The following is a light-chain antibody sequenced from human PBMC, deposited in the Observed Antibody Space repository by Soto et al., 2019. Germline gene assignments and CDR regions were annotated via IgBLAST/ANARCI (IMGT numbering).Light chain of an antibody. J-gene: IGLJ2*01. Sequence: QSVLTQPPSVSAAPGQKVTISCSGSGSNIGNNYVSWYQQLPGTAPKLPIYYDNKRPSGIPDRFSGSKSGTSATLGITGLQTGDEANYCCGTWDSSLSAGGVFGGGTKVTVL. CDR3: GTWDSSLSAGGV. V-gene: IGLV1-51*01. CDR1: GSNIGNNY. CDR2: YDN.